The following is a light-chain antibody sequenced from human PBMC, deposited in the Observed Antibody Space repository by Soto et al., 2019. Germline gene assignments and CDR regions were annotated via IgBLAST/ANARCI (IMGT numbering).Light chain of an antibody. V-gene: IGLV1-51*02. CDR1: SSNIGNNY. CDR3: GTWDSSLSVWV. J-gene: IGLJ3*02. CDR2: ENN. Sequence: QSVLTQPPSVSAAPGQKVTISCSGSSSNIGNNYVSWYQQLPGTAPKLLIYENNKRPSVIPDRFSGSKSGTSATLGITGLQTGDEADYYCGTWDSSLSVWVFGGGTKVTVL.